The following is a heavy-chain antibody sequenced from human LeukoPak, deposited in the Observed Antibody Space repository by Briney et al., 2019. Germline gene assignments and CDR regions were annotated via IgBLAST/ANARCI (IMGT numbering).Heavy chain of an antibody. V-gene: IGHV1-8*01. Sequence: ASVKVSCKASGYTLTSYDINWVRQATGQGLEWMGWMNPNSGNTGYAQKFQGRVTMTRNTSISTAYMELSSLRSEDTAVYYCARLFGSNYGMDVWGQGTTVTVSS. CDR2: MNPNSGNT. D-gene: IGHD3-16*01. CDR1: GYTLTSYD. CDR3: ARLFGSNYGMDV. J-gene: IGHJ6*02.